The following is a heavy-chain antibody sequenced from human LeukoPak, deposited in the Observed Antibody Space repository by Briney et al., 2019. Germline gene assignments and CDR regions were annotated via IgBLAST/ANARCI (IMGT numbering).Heavy chain of an antibody. D-gene: IGHD3-22*01. CDR3: AKDGNYYDRTGYYFDY. CDR1: GFTFSTYG. CDR2: IRYDGSNK. Sequence: GGSLRLSCAASGFTFSTYGMHWVRQAPGKGLEWVAFIRYDGSNKYYADSVKGRFTISRDNSKNTQYLQMNSLRAEDTAVYYCAKDGNYYDRTGYYFDYWGQGTLVTVSS. J-gene: IGHJ4*02. V-gene: IGHV3-30*02.